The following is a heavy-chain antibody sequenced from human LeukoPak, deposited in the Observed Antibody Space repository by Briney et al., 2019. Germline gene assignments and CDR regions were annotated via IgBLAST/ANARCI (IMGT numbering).Heavy chain of an antibody. CDR2: VRYDGKNQ. CDR1: GFTFSSYG. D-gene: IGHD3-10*02. CDR3: AELGITMIGGV. Sequence: GGSLRLSCTASGFTFSSYGIHWVRQAPGKGLEWVSFVRYDGKNQYYADSVKGRFTVSRDNSKKTVSLQMNSLRAEDTAVYYCAELGITMIGGVWGKGTTVTISS. V-gene: IGHV3-30*02. J-gene: IGHJ6*04.